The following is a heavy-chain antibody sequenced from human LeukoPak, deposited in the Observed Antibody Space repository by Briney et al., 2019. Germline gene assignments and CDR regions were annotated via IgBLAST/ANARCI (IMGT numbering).Heavy chain of an antibody. J-gene: IGHJ4*02. CDR2: IYSGGST. D-gene: IGHD6-19*01. CDR1: GFTVSTNY. CDR3: ARDSSSGWYHGY. Sequence: PGGSLRLSCAASGFTVSTNYMGWVRQAPGKGLEWVSVIYSGGSTYYADSVKGRFTISRDNSKNTLYLQMNSLRAEDTAVYYCARDSSSGWYHGYWGQGTLVTVSS. V-gene: IGHV3-66*01.